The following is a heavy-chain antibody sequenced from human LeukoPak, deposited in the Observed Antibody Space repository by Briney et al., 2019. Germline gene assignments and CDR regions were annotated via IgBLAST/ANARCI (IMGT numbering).Heavy chain of an antibody. J-gene: IGHJ5*02. CDR1: GFTFSSYA. CDR2: ISYDGSNK. CDR3: ARGLRGTKDSKLRFLGGGLNWFDP. D-gene: IGHD3-3*01. Sequence: QPGGSLRLSCAASGFTFSSYAMHWVRQAPGKGLEWVAVISYDGSNKYYADSVKGRFTISRDNSKNTLYLQMNSLRAEDTAVYYCARGLRGTKDSKLRFLGGGLNWFDPWGQGTLVTVSS. V-gene: IGHV3-30-3*01.